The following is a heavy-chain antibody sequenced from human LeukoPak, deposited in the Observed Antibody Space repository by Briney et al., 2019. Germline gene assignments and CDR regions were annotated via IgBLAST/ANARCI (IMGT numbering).Heavy chain of an antibody. D-gene: IGHD6-19*01. CDR3: ARDENSSGWYGLRIDYFDY. J-gene: IGHJ4*02. V-gene: IGHV3-7*01. CDR1: GFTFSEYW. Sequence: PGGSLRLSCAASGFTFSEYWMSWVRQAPGKGLEWVANINQDGSETYHVDSVEGRFTISRDNAKNSLFLQMSSLRAEDTAVYYCARDENSSGWYGLRIDYFDYWGQGTLVTVSS. CDR2: INQDGSET.